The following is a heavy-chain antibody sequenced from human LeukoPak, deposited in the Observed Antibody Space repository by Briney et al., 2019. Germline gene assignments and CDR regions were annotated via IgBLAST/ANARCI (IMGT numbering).Heavy chain of an antibody. Sequence: ASETLSLTCTVSGGSISSYYWSWIRQPAGKGLEWIGRIYTSGSTNYNPSLKSRVTMSVDTSKNQFSLKLSSVTAADTAVYYCARDSGTTYYDSSEAYWGQGTLVTVSS. V-gene: IGHV4-4*07. CDR2: IYTSGST. CDR3: ARDSGTTYYDSSEAY. CDR1: GGSISSYY. J-gene: IGHJ4*02. D-gene: IGHD3-22*01.